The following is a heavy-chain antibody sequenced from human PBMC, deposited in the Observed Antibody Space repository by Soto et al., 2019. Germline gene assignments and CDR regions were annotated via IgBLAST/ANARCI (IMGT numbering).Heavy chain of an antibody. Sequence: GASGKVSCKASGGTFSSYAINWVRQAPGQGLEWMGGIIPIFGTANYAQKFQGRVTITADKSTSTAYMELSSLRSEDTAVYYCAAPSFFSYKGYFDYWGQGTLVTVYS. CDR3: AAPSFFSYKGYFDY. CDR2: IIPIFGTA. D-gene: IGHD1-1*01. J-gene: IGHJ4*02. CDR1: GGTFSSYA. V-gene: IGHV1-69*06.